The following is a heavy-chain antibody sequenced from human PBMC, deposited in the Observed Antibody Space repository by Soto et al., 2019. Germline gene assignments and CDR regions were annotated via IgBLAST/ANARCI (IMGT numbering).Heavy chain of an antibody. CDR1: GGSFSGYY. V-gene: IGHV4-34*01. D-gene: IGHD5-18*01. J-gene: IGHJ4*02. Sequence: SSETLSLTCAVYGGSFSGYYWSWIRQPPGKGLEWIGEINHSGSTNYNPSLKSRVTISVDTSKNQFSLKLSSVTAADTAVYYCARGLIQLWLIYDYWGQGTLVTVSS. CDR2: INHSGST. CDR3: ARGLIQLWLIYDY.